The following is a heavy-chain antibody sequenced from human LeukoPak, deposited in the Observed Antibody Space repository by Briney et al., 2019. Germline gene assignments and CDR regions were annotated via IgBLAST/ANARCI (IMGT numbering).Heavy chain of an antibody. Sequence: PGRSLRLSCAASGFTFSSYAMHWVRQAPGKGLEWVAVISYDGSNKYYADSVKGRFTISRDNSKNTLYLQMNSLRAEDTAVYYCARGPAVAHYWGQGILVTVSS. D-gene: IGHD6-19*01. CDR3: ARGPAVAHY. V-gene: IGHV3-30-3*01. CDR1: GFTFSSYA. CDR2: ISYDGSNK. J-gene: IGHJ4*02.